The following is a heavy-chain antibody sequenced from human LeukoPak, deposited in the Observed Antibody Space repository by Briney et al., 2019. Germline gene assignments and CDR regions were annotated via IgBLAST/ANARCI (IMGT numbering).Heavy chain of an antibody. CDR1: GFTFSSYA. D-gene: IGHD3-10*01. CDR3: AREGPIGAFDY. CDR2: ISYDGSNK. Sequence: GGSLRLSCAASGFTFSSYAMHWVRQAPGKGLEWVAVISYDGSNKYYADSVKGRFTISRDNSKNTLYLQMNSLRAEDTAVYYCAREGPIGAFDYWGQGTLVTVSS. V-gene: IGHV3-30*04. J-gene: IGHJ4*02.